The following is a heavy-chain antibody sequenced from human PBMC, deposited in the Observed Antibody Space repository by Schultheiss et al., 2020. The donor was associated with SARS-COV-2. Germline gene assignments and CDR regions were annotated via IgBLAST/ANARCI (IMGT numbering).Heavy chain of an antibody. CDR1: GFTFRSYVMN. D-gene: IGHD3-3*01. Sequence: GSLRLSCSASGFTFRSYVMNWVRQAPGKGLEWIGSIYHSGSTYYNPSLKSRVTISVDTSKNQFSLKLSSVTAADTAVYYCARASLGDDFWPLLTMDVWGQGTTVTVSS. CDR2: IYHSGST. V-gene: IGHV4-39*01. J-gene: IGHJ6*02. CDR3: ARASLGDDFWPLLTMDV.